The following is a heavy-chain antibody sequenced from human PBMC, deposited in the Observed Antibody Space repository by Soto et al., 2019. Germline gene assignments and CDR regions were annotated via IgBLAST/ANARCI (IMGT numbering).Heavy chain of an antibody. D-gene: IGHD2-15*01. Sequence: QMQLVESGGGVVQPGTSLRLSCVGSGFTFTSYAIHWVRQTPGKGLEWLAVIWYDGITKFHTASVKGRFAISRDNSNNTVYLQMNSLRAEDTALYHCARAKSPYDCSGETCYSGIHHWGQGTLVTVS. CDR1: GFTFTSYA. V-gene: IGHV3-33*01. J-gene: IGHJ1*01. CDR2: IWYDGITK. CDR3: ARAKSPYDCSGETCYSGIHH.